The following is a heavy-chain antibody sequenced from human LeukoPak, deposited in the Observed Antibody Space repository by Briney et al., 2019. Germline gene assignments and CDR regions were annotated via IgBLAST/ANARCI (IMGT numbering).Heavy chain of an antibody. CDR2: INYGGDT. J-gene: IGHJ6*03. CDR3: ARGLGWKVTPMGLFYMDV. Sequence: SETLSLTCGVDGGSFSGYDCSWVRQPPGKGLEWIGEINYGGDTNYNPSLKSRVTISVDTSKNQFSLKVRSVTAADTAVYYCARGLGWKVTPMGLFYMDVWGEGATVTVSS. CDR1: GGSFSGYD. D-gene: IGHD6-19*01. V-gene: IGHV4-34*01.